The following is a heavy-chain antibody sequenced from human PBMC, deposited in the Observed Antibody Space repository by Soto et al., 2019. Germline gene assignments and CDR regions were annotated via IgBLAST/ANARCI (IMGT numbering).Heavy chain of an antibody. V-gene: IGHV3-72*01. J-gene: IGHJ4*02. CDR1: GFTFSDHY. Sequence: EVQLVESGGGLVQPGGSLRLSCAASGFTFSDHYMDWVRQAPGKGLEWVGRSRNKANSYTTEYAASVKGRFTISRDDSKISLYLQMNSLKTEDTAVYFCARVAALDYYFDYWGQGTLVTVSS. CDR2: SRNKANSYTT. D-gene: IGHD3-3*01. CDR3: ARVAALDYYFDY.